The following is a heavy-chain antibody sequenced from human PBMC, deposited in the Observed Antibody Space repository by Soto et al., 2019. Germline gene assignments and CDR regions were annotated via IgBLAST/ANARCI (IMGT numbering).Heavy chain of an antibody. V-gene: IGHV1-69*06. CDR1: GGTFSSYA. J-gene: IGHJ2*01. D-gene: IGHD3-16*01. CDR2: IIPDYGAA. CDR3: ARDWVGGSWYFDL. Sequence: QVQLVQSGAEVKKPGSSVKVSCKASGGTFSSYAISWVRQAPGQGLEWMGGIIPDYGAANSAQKFQGRVTITADKSTTTAYMELSSLRSEDTAVYYCARDWVGGSWYFDLWGRGTLVTVSS.